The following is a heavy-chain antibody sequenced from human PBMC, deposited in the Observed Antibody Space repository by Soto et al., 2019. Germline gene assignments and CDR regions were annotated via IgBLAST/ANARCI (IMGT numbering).Heavy chain of an antibody. CDR1: GFTFSNAW. CDR3: TTRPLGVPRRRFDL. J-gene: IGHJ2*01. V-gene: IGHV3-15*07. Sequence: EVQLVESGGGLVKPGGSLRLSCAASGFTFSNAWMNWVRQAPGKGLEWVGRIKSKTDGGTTDYAAPVKGRFTISRDDSKNTLYLQMNSRKTEDTAVYYCTTRPLGVPRRRFDLWGRGTLVTVSS. CDR2: IKSKTDGGTT.